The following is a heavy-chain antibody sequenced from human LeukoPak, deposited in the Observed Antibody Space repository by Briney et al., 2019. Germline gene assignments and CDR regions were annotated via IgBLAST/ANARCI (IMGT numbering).Heavy chain of an antibody. V-gene: IGHV3-74*01. D-gene: IGHD3-10*01. J-gene: IGHJ5*02. CDR3: ARGVAGNWFDP. CDR1: GLTFSSYW. CDR2: INSDGSST. Sequence: GGSLRPSCAASGLTFSSYWMHWVRQAPGKGLVWVSRINSDGSSTSYADSVKGRFTISRDNAKNTLYLQMNSLRAEDTAVYYCARGVAGNWFDPWGQGTLVTVSS.